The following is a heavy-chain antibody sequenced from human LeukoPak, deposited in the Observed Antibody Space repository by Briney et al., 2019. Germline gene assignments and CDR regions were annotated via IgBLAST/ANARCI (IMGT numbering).Heavy chain of an antibody. Sequence: GGSLRLSCAASGFTFSFYAMSWVRQAPGKGLEWVAIISGSGTGGVTYYADSVKGRFTISRDTSKNTLYLQMNSLRAEDTAIYYCAKNPTPRIVGAYFYFDYWGQGTLVTVSS. D-gene: IGHD1-26*01. V-gene: IGHV3-23*01. J-gene: IGHJ4*02. CDR2: ISGSGTGGVT. CDR3: AKNPTPRIVGAYFYFDY. CDR1: GFTFSFYA.